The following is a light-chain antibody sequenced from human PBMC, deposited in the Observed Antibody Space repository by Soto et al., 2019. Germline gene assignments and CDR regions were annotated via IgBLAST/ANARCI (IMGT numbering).Light chain of an antibody. CDR2: LGS. Sequence: DIVMTQSPLSLPVTPGEPASISCRSSQSLLHSNGYNYLDWYLQKPGQSPQLLIYLGSNRASGAPDRFSGSGSGKDFTLKISRVEAEDVGVSYCMQALQTTFTFGPGTKVDIK. J-gene: IGKJ3*01. CDR3: MQALQTTFT. CDR1: QSLLHSNGYNY. V-gene: IGKV2-28*01.